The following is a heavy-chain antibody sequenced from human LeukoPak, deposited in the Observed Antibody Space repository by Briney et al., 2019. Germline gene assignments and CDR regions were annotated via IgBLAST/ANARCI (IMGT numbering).Heavy chain of an antibody. CDR3: ARPANYKFGGVPIY. J-gene: IGHJ4*02. V-gene: IGHV3-7*01. D-gene: IGHD3-16*01. Sequence: PGGSLRLSCAASGFTFSSYWMSWVRQAPGKGLEWVANIKQDGSEKYYVDSVKGRFTISRDNAKNSLYLQMNSLRAEDTAVYYCARPANYKFGGVPIYWGQGTLVTVSS. CDR1: GFTFSSYW. CDR2: IKQDGSEK.